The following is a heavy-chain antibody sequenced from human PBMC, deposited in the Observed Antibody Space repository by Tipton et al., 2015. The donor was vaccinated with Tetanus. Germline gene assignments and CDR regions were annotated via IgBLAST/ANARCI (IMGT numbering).Heavy chain of an antibody. V-gene: IGHV1-69*01. J-gene: IGHJ4*02. CDR2: IIPIFGTA. Sequence: QLVQSGAEVKKPGSSVKVSCKASGGTFSSYAISWVRQAPGQGLEWMGGIIPIFGTANYAQKFQGRVTITADESTSTAYMELSSLRSEDTAVYYCASYHGRGDYYDSSGYSIDYWGQGTLVTVSS. D-gene: IGHD3-22*01. CDR1: GGTFSSYA. CDR3: ASYHGRGDYYDSSGYSIDY.